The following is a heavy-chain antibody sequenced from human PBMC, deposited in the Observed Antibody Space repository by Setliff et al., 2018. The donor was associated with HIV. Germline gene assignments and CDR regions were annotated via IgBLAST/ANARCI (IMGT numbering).Heavy chain of an antibody. CDR2: MNPSTGGT. CDR1: GYSFTGYY. V-gene: IGHV1-2*02. CDR3: ARMGESPPHSSSWYY. J-gene: IGHJ4*02. Sequence: ASVKVSCKASGYSFTGYYMHWVRQAPGQGLEWMGWMNPSTGGTRFAQKFQGRVTMTWDTFTTTAYMELSSLRSDDTAVYYCARMGESPPHSSSWYYWGQGTQVTVSS. D-gene: IGHD6-13*01.